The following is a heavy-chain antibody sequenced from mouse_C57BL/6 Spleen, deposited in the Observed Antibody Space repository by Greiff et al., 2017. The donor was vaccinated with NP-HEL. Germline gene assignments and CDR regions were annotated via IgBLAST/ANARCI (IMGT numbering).Heavy chain of an antibody. CDR3: TRERGYLYAMDY. V-gene: IGHV5-9-1*02. CDR2: ISSGGDYI. D-gene: IGHD2-2*01. CDR1: GFTFSSYA. Sequence: EVQLVESGEGLVKPGGSLKLSCAASGFTFSSYAMSWVRQTPEKRLEWVAYISSGGDYIYYADTVKGRFTISRDNARNTLYLQMSSLKSEDTAMYYCTRERGYLYAMDYWGQGTSVTVSS. J-gene: IGHJ4*01.